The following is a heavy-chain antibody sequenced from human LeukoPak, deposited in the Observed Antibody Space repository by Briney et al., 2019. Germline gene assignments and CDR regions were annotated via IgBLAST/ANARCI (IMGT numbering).Heavy chain of an antibody. CDR1: GLTFRTTW. J-gene: IGHJ4*02. V-gene: IGHV3-74*01. Sequence: PGGSLRLSCATSGLTFRTTWMHWVRQAPGKGLMWVSRMNGEGTTIDYADSVKGRFTVSRDYAKNTLFLQMNNLRTEDTALYFCATARNFRFEYWGQGSLVIVPA. CDR3: ATARNFRFEY. CDR2: MNGEGTTI. D-gene: IGHD1-7*01.